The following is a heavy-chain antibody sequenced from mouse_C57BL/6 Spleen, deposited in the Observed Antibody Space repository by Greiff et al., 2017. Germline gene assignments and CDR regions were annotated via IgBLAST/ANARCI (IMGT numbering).Heavy chain of an antibody. D-gene: IGHD1-1*01. CDR1: GFTFSDYG. J-gene: IGHJ4*01. CDR2: ISSGSSTI. Sequence: EVKLVESGGGLVKPGGSLKLSCAASGFTFSDYGMHWVRQAPEKGLEWVAYISSGSSTIYYADTVKGRFTISRDNAKNTLFLQMTSLRSEDTAMYYCATYYGPYYYAMDYWGQGTSVTVSS. CDR3: ATYYGPYYYAMDY. V-gene: IGHV5-17*01.